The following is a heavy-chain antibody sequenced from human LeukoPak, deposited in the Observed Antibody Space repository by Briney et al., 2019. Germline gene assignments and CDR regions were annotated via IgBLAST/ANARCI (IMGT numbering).Heavy chain of an antibody. D-gene: IGHD6-19*01. CDR3: ARKARSGWFLGY. V-gene: IGHV4-34*01. Sequence: PSETLSLTCAVYGGSFSGYYWSWIRQPPGKGLEWIGEINHSGSTNYNPSLKSRVTISVDTSKNQFSLKLSSVSAADTAVYYCARKARSGWFLGYWGQGTLVTVSS. CDR1: GGSFSGYY. CDR2: INHSGST. J-gene: IGHJ4*02.